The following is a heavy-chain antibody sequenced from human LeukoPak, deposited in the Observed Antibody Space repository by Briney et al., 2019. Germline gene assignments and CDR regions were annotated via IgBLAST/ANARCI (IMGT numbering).Heavy chain of an antibody. CDR3: ARDITTGTTRFDP. J-gene: IGHJ5*02. Sequence: ASVKVSCKASGYTFTSNGISWVRQAPGQGLEWMGWISAYNGNTNYAQKLQGRVTITRDTSASTVYMELSRLRPEDTAVYYCARDITTGTTRFDPWGQGTLVTVSS. V-gene: IGHV1-18*01. CDR1: GYTFTSNG. CDR2: ISAYNGNT. D-gene: IGHD1-1*01.